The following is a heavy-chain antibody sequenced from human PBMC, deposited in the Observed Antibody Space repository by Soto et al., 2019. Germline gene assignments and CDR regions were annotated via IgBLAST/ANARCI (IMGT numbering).Heavy chain of an antibody. CDR1: GFGFSSYD. CDR3: ARDPAAAGTQSIYH. V-gene: IGHV3-30-3*01. CDR2: ISHDGSNK. J-gene: IGHJ4*02. D-gene: IGHD6-13*01. Sequence: QVQLVESGGGVVQPGRSLRLSCAASGFGFSSYDMHWIRQAPGKGLEWVAVISHDGSNKYYADSVKGRFTISRDNSKNTLYLQMNSLRAEDTAVYYCARDPAAAGTQSIYHWGQGTLVTVSS.